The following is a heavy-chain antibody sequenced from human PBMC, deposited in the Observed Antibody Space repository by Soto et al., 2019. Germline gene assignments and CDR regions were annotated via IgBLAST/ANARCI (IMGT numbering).Heavy chain of an antibody. CDR1: GFTFSSYG. V-gene: IGHV3-30*03. CDR2: ISYDGSNK. CDR3: ASLSVPAAMEAGWFDP. J-gene: IGHJ5*02. D-gene: IGHD2-2*01. Sequence: QVQLVESGGGVVQPGRPLRLSCAASGFTFSSYGMHWVRQAPGKGLEWVAVISYDGSNKYYADSVKGRFTISRDNSKNTLYLQMNSLRAEDTAVYYCASLSVPAAMEAGWFDPWGQGTLVTVSS.